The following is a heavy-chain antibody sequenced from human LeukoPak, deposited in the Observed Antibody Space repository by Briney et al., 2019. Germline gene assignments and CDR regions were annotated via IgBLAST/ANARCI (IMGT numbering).Heavy chain of an antibody. Sequence: ASVKVSFKASGYTFTGYYMHWVRQAPGQGLEWMGWINPNSGSTNYAQKFQGRVTMTRDTSISTAYMELSRLRSDDTAVYYCASQGFSSGWFLGSYYFDYWGQGTLVTVSS. CDR3: ASQGFSSGWFLGSYYFDY. CDR1: GYTFTGYY. J-gene: IGHJ4*02. D-gene: IGHD6-19*01. V-gene: IGHV1-2*02. CDR2: INPNSGST.